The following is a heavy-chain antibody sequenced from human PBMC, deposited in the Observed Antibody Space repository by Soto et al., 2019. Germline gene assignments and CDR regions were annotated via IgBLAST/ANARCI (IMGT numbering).Heavy chain of an antibody. D-gene: IGHD3-9*01. CDR1: GFSLSTSGVG. Sequence: QITLKESSPTLVKPTQTLTLTCTFSGFSLSTSGVGVGWIRQPPGKALEWLALIYWDDDKRYSPSLKSSLTITKDTSKIQVVLTMTNMDPVDTATYYCAHSSLRYFDWLLSGDAFDIWGQGTMVTVSS. V-gene: IGHV2-5*02. J-gene: IGHJ3*02. CDR3: AHSSLRYFDWLLSGDAFDI. CDR2: IYWDDDK.